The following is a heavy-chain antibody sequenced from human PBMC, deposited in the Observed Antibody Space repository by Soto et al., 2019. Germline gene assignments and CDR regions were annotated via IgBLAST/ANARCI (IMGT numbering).Heavy chain of an antibody. D-gene: IGHD2-15*01. V-gene: IGHV3-11*06. CDR3: VRGGGGGLFDP. Sequence: PGGSLRLSCAGSVFAFGYAYMILSRHAPGKGRECLSYSSPGRRYPAYAGFVKGRFTSPRDNAKGGLCRQLMSLTAEDTAIYYCVRGGGGGLFDPWGQGNMVTVSS. J-gene: IGHJ5*02. CDR2: SSPGRRYP. CDR1: VFAFGYAY.